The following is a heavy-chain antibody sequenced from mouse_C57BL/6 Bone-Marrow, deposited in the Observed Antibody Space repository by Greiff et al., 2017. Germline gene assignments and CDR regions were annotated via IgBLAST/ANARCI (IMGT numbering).Heavy chain of an antibody. J-gene: IGHJ4*01. CDR1: GYTFTDYE. CDR2: IDPETGGT. Sequence: VQLQQSGAELVRPGASVTLSCKASGYTFTDYEMHWVKQTPVHGLEWIGAIDPETGGTAYNPKFKGKAILTADNSSSTAYMELRSLTSEDSAVYYCTRSTMVTTYAMDYWGQGTSVTVSS. CDR3: TRSTMVTTYAMDY. V-gene: IGHV1-15*01. D-gene: IGHD2-2*01.